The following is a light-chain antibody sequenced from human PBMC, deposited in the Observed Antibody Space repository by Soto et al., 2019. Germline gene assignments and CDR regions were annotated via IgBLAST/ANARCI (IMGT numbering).Light chain of an antibody. CDR2: GAS. CDR3: QQSYSNPKT. V-gene: IGKV1-39*01. Sequence: DIQMTQSPSSLSASVGDRVTITCQATQNINTYVNWYQQKPGKAPQLLIYGASSLQSGVPSRFSGRGSGADFTLTISSLQPEDFATYYCQQSYSNPKTFGQGTKVEVK. J-gene: IGKJ1*01. CDR1: QNINTY.